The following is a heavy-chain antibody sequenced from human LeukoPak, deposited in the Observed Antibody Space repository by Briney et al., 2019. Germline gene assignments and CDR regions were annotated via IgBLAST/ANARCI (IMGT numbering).Heavy chain of an antibody. CDR2: IYYSGST. D-gene: IGHD4-17*01. CDR1: GGSISSSSYY. Sequence: SETLSLTCTVSGGSISSSSYYWGWIRQPPGKGLEWIGSIYYSGSTYYNPSLKSRVTISVDTSKNQFSLKLSSVTAADTAVYYCARHDPSPNYGDYGRGCFDYWGQGTLVTVSS. J-gene: IGHJ4*02. CDR3: ARHDPSPNYGDYGRGCFDY. V-gene: IGHV4-39*01.